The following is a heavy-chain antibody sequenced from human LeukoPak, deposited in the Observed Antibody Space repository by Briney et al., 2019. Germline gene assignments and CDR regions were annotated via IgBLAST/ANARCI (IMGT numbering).Heavy chain of an antibody. V-gene: IGHV3-33*01. CDR2: IWYDGSNK. Sequence: GGSLRLSCAASGFTFSSYGMHWVRQAPGKGLEWVAVIWYDGSNKYYADSVKGRFTISRDNSKNTLYLQMNSLRAEDTAVYYCARGPYCSSTSCYIGNYYYGMDVWGQGTTVTVSS. CDR1: GFTFSSYG. D-gene: IGHD2-2*02. J-gene: IGHJ6*02. CDR3: ARGPYCSSTSCYIGNYYYGMDV.